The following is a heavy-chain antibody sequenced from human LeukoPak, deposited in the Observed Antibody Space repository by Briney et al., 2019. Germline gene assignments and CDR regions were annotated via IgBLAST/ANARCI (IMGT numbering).Heavy chain of an antibody. D-gene: IGHD2-15*01. J-gene: IGHJ4*02. V-gene: IGHV4-59*08. CDR1: GGSISGYY. Sequence: SETLSLTCTVSGGSISGYYWSWIRQPPGKGLEWIGYIYYSGSTSYNPSLKSRVTMSLDSSKNQLSLMMSSVTAADTAAYFCARAYCSGGSCFSRGNFDYWGQGTLVTVSS. CDR3: ARAYCSGGSCFSRGNFDY. CDR2: IYYSGST.